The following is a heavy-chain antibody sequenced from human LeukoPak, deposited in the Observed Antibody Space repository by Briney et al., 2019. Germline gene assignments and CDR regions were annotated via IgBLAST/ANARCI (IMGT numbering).Heavy chain of an antibody. Sequence: ASVNVSCKASGYTFTSYYIDWVRQAPGQGLEWMGVINPSGGRTRYAQKFQGRVTMTGDPSTRTVYMELSSLTSDDTAVYYCARGTTDAYWGQGTPVTVSS. CDR1: GYTFTSYY. J-gene: IGHJ4*02. CDR2: INPSGGRT. D-gene: IGHD1-1*01. V-gene: IGHV1-46*01. CDR3: ARGTTDAY.